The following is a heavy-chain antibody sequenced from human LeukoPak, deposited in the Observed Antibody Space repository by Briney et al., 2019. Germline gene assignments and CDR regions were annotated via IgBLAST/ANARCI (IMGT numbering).Heavy chain of an antibody. Sequence: GGSLRLSCAASGFTVSSNYMSWVRQAPGKGLEWVSVIYSGGSTYYADSVKGRFTISRDNSKNTLYLQMNSLRAEDTAVYYCAREDYDFWSGYYTDWGQGTLVTVSS. V-gene: IGHV3-53*01. CDR1: GFTVSSNY. J-gene: IGHJ4*02. D-gene: IGHD3-3*01. CDR2: IYSGGST. CDR3: AREDYDFWSGYYTD.